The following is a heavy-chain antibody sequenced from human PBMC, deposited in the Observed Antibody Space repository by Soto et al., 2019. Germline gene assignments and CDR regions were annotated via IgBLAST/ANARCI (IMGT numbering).Heavy chain of an antibody. CDR1: GYTFTNYD. J-gene: IGHJ2*01. D-gene: IGHD4-17*01. V-gene: IGHV1-8*01. Sequence: QVQLVQSGAEVKKPGASVKVSCKASGYTFTNYDINWVRQATGQGLGWMGWMNPNSGNTGHAKKFQGRVSMTRNNSISTAYVEPSSLRSDDTAVYYCARVRSAYGDYVNWYFDLWGRGTLVTVSS. CDR2: MNPNSGNT. CDR3: ARVRSAYGDYVNWYFDL.